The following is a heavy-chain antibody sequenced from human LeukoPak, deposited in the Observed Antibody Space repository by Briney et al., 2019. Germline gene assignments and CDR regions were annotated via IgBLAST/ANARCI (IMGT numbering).Heavy chain of an antibody. D-gene: IGHD5-12*01. CDR3: AKDAYSGYDT. CDR2: IRSDGSDK. CDR1: GFTFSGYD. Sequence: PGRSLRLSCAASGFTFSGYDMHWVRQAPGKGLEWVALIRSDGSDKYYADSVKGRFTISRDNSKNTLYLQMNSLRAEDTAVYYCAKDAYSGYDTWGQGTLVTVSA. V-gene: IGHV3-33*06. J-gene: IGHJ4*02.